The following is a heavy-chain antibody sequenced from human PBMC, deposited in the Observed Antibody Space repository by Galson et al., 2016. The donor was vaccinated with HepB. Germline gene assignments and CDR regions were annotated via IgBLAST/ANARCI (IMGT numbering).Heavy chain of an antibody. D-gene: IGHD1-26*01. CDR2: ATTKAHGNTA. J-gene: IGHJ4*02. CDR3: ARDGGSNPNWA. V-gene: IGHV3-72*01. CDR1: GFIFSEHY. Sequence: SLRLSCAASGFIFSEHYMDWVRQAPGKGLEWVGRATTKAHGNTAEYADSVKGRFTISRDESKNTMFLQMNSLRVEDTAVYYCARDGGSNPNWAGGQGTLVTVSS.